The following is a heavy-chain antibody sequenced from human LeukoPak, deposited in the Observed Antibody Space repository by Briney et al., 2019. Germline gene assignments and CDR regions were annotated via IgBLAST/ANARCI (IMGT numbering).Heavy chain of an antibody. CDR2: IYYSGTT. CDR3: ARQISDYYYYYIDV. V-gene: IGHV4-39*01. Sequence: PSETLSLTCTVSGGSISSSHSYWGWIRQTPGKGLEWIGPIYYSGTTYYNPSLESRSTISEDTSKNQFSLTLMSVTAADTAVYYCARQISDYYYYYIDVWGKGTTVTVSS. D-gene: IGHD3-10*01. J-gene: IGHJ6*03. CDR1: GGSISSSHSY.